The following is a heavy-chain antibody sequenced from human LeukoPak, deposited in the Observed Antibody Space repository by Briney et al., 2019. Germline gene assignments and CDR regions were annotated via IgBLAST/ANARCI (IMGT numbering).Heavy chain of an antibody. J-gene: IGHJ4*02. CDR1: GESFSGYY. V-gene: IGHV4-34*01. CDR3: ASLTVTPYYFDY. CDR2: INHSGST. D-gene: IGHD4-17*01. Sequence: SETLSLTCAVYGESFSGYYWSWIRQPPGKGLEWIGEINHSGSTNYNPSLKSRVTISVDTSKNQFSLKLSSVTAADTAVYYCASLTVTPYYFDYWGQGTLVTVSS.